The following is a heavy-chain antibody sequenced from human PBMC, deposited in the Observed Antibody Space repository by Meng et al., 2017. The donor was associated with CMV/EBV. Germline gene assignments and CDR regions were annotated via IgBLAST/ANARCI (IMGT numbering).Heavy chain of an antibody. CDR3: ARDGGIAAAGTSYYYYYGMAF. CDR2: IYYSGST. J-gene: IGHJ6*02. V-gene: IGHV4-39*07. CDR1: GGSISSSSYY. D-gene: IGHD6-13*01. Sequence: SETLSLTCTVSGGSISSSSYYWGWIRQPPGKGLEWIGSIYYSGSTYYNPSLKSRVTISVDTSKNQFSLKLSSVTAADTAVYYCARDGGIAAAGTSYYYYYGMAFWCQGPTVTVSS.